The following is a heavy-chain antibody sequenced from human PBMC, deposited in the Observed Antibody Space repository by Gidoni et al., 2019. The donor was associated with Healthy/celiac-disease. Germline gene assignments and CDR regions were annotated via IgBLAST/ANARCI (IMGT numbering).Heavy chain of an antibody. V-gene: IGHV3-33*01. CDR3: AREHSRGYYPPGDYFDY. D-gene: IGHD3-22*01. Sequence: QAPGKGLEWVAVIWYDGSNKYYADSVKGRFTISRDNSKNTLYLQINSLRAEDTAVYYCAREHSRGYYPPGDYFDYWGQGTLVTVSS. CDR2: IWYDGSNK. J-gene: IGHJ4*02.